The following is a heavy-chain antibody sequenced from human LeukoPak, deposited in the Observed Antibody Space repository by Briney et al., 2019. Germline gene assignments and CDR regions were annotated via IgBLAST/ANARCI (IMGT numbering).Heavy chain of an antibody. D-gene: IGHD1-26*01. Sequence: PGGSLRLSCAASGFIFNNYDIYWVRQAPGKGLEWVAVVSSDGSNKYYADSVKGRFTVSRDNSKSTLYLQMNSLRAEDTAVYYCARDMTVGANAGSYFDYWGQGTLVTVSS. CDR3: ARDMTVGANAGSYFDY. CDR1: GFIFNNYD. V-gene: IGHV3-30*04. CDR2: VSSDGSNK. J-gene: IGHJ4*02.